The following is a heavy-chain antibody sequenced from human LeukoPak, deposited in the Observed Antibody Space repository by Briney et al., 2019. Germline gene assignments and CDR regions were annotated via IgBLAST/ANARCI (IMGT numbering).Heavy chain of an antibody. D-gene: IGHD2-2*01. CDR2: ISSSGSTI. CDR1: GCTFSDQH. Sequence: PGGPLRLSCAPSGCTFSDQHMSWTRQARGKGLEWVSYISSSGSTIYYADSVKGWFTISRDNSKNTLYLQMNSLRAEDTAVYYCAKDSRDYARGSFDYWGQGTLVTVSS. CDR3: AKDSRDYARGSFDY. J-gene: IGHJ4*02. V-gene: IGHV3-11*01.